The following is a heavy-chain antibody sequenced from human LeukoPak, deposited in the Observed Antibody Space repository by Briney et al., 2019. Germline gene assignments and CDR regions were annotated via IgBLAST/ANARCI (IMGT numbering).Heavy chain of an antibody. V-gene: IGHV1-24*01. CDR3: ATDRRDGYNYQPGTPSDWYFDL. CDR1: GYPLTVLY. CDR2: FDPEGGDR. J-gene: IGHJ2*01. D-gene: IGHD5-24*01. Sequence: GATVELPRKVSGYPLTVLYLHWVRQPPAKGLEWVRGFDPEGGDRIYAQKFQGRVSMTEVTCTVTAYRELSSLRSEDTVVYYCATDRRDGYNYQPGTPSDWYFDLWGRGTLVTVSS.